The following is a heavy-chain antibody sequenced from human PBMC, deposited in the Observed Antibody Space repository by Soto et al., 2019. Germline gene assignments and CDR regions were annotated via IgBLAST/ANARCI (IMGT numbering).Heavy chain of an antibody. CDR3: ARDSGGSSTAYYYYGMDV. CDR2: ISYDGSNK. V-gene: IGHV3-30*04. D-gene: IGHD2-2*01. Sequence: GGSLRLSCAASGFTFSSYAMHWVRQAPGKGLEWVAVISYDGSNKYYADSVKGRFTISRDNSKNTLYLQMNSLRAEDTAVYYCARDSGGSSTAYYYYGMDVWGQGTTVTVSS. J-gene: IGHJ6*02. CDR1: GFTFSSYA.